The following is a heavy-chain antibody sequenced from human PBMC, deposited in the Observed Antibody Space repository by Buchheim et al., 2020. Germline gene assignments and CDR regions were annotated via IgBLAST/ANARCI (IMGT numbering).Heavy chain of an antibody. D-gene: IGHD1-26*01. Sequence: EVQLVESGGGLVKPGGSLRLSCAASGFTFSHYCMTWVRQAPGKGLEWVASISSSGTYMYYADSLKGRFTISRDDAKNSLFLELNSLRAEDTAVYYCARDGAGYSGSYLNWFDSWGQGTL. J-gene: IGHJ5*01. CDR1: GFTFSHYC. CDR2: ISSSGTYM. CDR3: ARDGAGYSGSYLNWFDS. V-gene: IGHV3-21*01.